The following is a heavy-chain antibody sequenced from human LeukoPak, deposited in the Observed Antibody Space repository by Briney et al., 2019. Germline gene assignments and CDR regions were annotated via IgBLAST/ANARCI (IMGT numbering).Heavy chain of an antibody. J-gene: IGHJ4*02. CDR2: IYSGGST. V-gene: IGHV3-66*01. D-gene: IGHD1-26*01. Sequence: GGSLRLSCAASGFTVSMSWVRQAPGKGLEWVSVIYSGGSTYYADSVKGRFTISRDNSKNTLYLQMNSLRAEDTAVYYCAREGIVGAQVDYWGQGTLVTVSS. CDR3: AREGIVGAQVDY. CDR1: GFTVS.